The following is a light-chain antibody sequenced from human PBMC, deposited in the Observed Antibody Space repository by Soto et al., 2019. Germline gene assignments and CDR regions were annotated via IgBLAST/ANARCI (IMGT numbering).Light chain of an antibody. J-gene: IGLJ1*01. Sequence: QSVLTQPASVSGSPGQSITISCAGTSSDVGGNTYVSWYQQHPGKAPKLMIYDVSNRPSGVSNRFSGSKSGNTASLTISGLQAEDEADYYCTSYTSSSTPYVFGGGTKLTVL. V-gene: IGLV2-14*01. CDR3: TSYTSSSTPYV. CDR1: SSDVGGNTY. CDR2: DVS.